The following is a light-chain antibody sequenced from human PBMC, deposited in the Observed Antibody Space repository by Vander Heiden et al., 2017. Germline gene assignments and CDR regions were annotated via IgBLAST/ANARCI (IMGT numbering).Light chain of an antibody. CDR3: GAWDDSLSVV. Sequence: QSVLTQPPSASGSPGQSVTVSCSGSSSNVGSNSVYWYQHLPGTAPKLLIYRDYQRPSGVPDRCSASKSGTSASLAISGLRSEDEAHYYCGAWDDSLSVVFGGGTKLTVL. J-gene: IGLJ2*01. CDR2: RDY. CDR1: SSNVGSNS. V-gene: IGLV1-47*01.